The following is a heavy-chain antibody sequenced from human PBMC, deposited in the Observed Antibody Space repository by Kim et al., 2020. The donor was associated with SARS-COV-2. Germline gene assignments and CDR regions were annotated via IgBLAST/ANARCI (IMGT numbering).Heavy chain of an antibody. D-gene: IGHD1-26*01. Sequence: SVKVSCKASGGTFSSYAISWVRQAPGQGLEWMGGIIPIFGTANYAQKFQGRVTITADESTSTAYMELSSLRSEDTAVYYCARDYGAQDGMDVWGQGTTVTVSS. J-gene: IGHJ6*02. CDR1: GGTFSSYA. CDR2: IIPIFGTA. V-gene: IGHV1-69*13. CDR3: ARDYGAQDGMDV.